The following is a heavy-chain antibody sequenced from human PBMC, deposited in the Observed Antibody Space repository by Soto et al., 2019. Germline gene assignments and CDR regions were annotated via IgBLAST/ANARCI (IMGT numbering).Heavy chain of an antibody. J-gene: IGHJ6*02. V-gene: IGHV3-53*01. CDR3: VRDKFYGSGGYRPQDYYGMDV. D-gene: IGHD3-10*01. CDR2: IHTDGES. CDR1: GFTVSGNY. Sequence: PGGSLRLSCAASGFTVSGNYMSWVRQAPGKGLEWVSVIHTDGESYYADSVKGRFTISRDNPKNTLYLQMNSLRDEDTAVYYCVRDKFYGSGGYRPQDYYGMDVWGQGTTVTVSS.